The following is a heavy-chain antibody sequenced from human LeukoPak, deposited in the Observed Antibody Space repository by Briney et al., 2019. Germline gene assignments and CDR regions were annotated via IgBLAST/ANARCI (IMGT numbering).Heavy chain of an antibody. CDR2: IKSKTDGGTT. D-gene: IGHD3-22*01. V-gene: IGHV3-15*01. J-gene: IGHJ6*02. CDR1: GFTFSNAW. Sequence: GGSLRHSCAACGFTFSNAWMSWVRQAPGKGLEWVGGIKSKTDGGTTDYAAPVKARFTISRDDSKNTLYLQMNSLKTEDTAVYYCTTDSSGYYYYYYGMDVWGQGTTVTVSS. CDR3: TTDSSGYYYYYYGMDV.